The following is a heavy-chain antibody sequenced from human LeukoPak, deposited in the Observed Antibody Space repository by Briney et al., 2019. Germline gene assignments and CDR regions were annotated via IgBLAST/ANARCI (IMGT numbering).Heavy chain of an antibody. Sequence: SETLSLTCAVYGGSFSGYYWSWIRQPPGKGLEWIGYIYYSGSTNYNPSLKSRVTISVDTSKNQFSLKLSSVTAADTAVYYCARASSSWEGYFDYWGQGTLVTVSS. CDR2: IYYSGST. J-gene: IGHJ4*02. CDR1: GGSFSGYY. V-gene: IGHV4-59*01. CDR3: ARASSSWEGYFDY. D-gene: IGHD6-13*01.